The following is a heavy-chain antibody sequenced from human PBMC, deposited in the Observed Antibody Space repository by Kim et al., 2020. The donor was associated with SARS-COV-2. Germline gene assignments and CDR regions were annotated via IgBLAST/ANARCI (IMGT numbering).Heavy chain of an antibody. CDR2: INTNTGNP. Sequence: ASVKVSCKASGYTFTSYAMNWVRQAPGQGLEWMGWINTNTGNPTYAQGFTGRFVFSLDTSVSTAYLQISSLKAEDTAVYYCARHLVVVTAPYYYYYYGMDVWGQGTTVTVSS. J-gene: IGHJ6*02. D-gene: IGHD2-21*02. V-gene: IGHV7-4-1*02. CDR3: ARHLVVVTAPYYYYYYGMDV. CDR1: GYTFTSYA.